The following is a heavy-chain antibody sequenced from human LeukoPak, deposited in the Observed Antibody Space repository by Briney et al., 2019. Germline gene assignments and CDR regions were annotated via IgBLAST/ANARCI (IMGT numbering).Heavy chain of an antibody. V-gene: IGHV3-11*01. Sequence: PGGSLRLSCAASGFTFSDYYMSWIRQAPGKGLEWVSYISSSGSTIYYADSVKGRFTISRDNAKNSLYLQMNSLTADDTAVYYCARETSSVHSNAGPPFDYWGQGTLVTVSS. CDR3: ARETSSVHSNAGPPFDY. J-gene: IGHJ4*02. D-gene: IGHD2-15*01. CDR2: ISSSGSTI. CDR1: GFTFSDYY.